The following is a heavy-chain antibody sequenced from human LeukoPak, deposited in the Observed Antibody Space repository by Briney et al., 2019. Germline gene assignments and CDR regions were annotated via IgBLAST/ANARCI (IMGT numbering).Heavy chain of an antibody. J-gene: IGHJ3*02. Sequence: PGGSLRLSCAVSGFTFSSYAMSWVRQAPGKGLEWVSAISGSGGSTYYADSVKGRFTISRDNSKNTLYLQMNSLRAEDTAVYYCAKDYYGSGRYPSGAFDIWGQGTMVTVSS. V-gene: IGHV3-23*01. D-gene: IGHD3-10*01. CDR3: AKDYYGSGRYPSGAFDI. CDR2: ISGSGGST. CDR1: GFTFSSYA.